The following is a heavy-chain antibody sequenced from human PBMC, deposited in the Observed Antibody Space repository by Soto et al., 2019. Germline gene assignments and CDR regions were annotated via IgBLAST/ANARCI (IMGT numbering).Heavy chain of an antibody. CDR3: ARINGGSPDF. D-gene: IGHD2-15*01. CDR2: IYKSGTT. V-gene: IGHV4-4*07. J-gene: IGHJ4*02. Sequence: PSEALSLTCTVSSGSINSHFWSWIRQPAGKGLEWIGHIYKSGTTTYNPSLKSRVTMSVDPPKNRFSLKLSSVTAADTAVYYCARINGGSPDFWGQGPLVTVSS. CDR1: SGSINSHF.